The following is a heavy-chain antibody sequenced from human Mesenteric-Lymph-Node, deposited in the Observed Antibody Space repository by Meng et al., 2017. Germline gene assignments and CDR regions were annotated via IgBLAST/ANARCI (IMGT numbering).Heavy chain of an antibody. CDR2: INEDGSTI. J-gene: IGHJ4*02. CDR3: AKNNGYERFDY. V-gene: IGHV3-7*01. Sequence: GGPLRLSCAASGFTFTNYRLNWVRQAPGKGVEWVANINEDGSTIKYADSVKGRFTISRDNAKNPLYLQMNSPRAEDTALYYCAKNNGYERFDYWGQGILVTVSS. D-gene: IGHD5-12*01. CDR1: GFTFTNYR.